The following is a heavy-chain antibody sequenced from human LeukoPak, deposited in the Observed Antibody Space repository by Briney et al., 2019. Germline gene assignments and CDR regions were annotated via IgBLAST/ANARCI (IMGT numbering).Heavy chain of an antibody. D-gene: IGHD3-10*02. CDR1: GGSISNYY. CDR3: AREDVWFFDL. CDR2: IYYSGST. Sequence: PSETLSLTCTVSGGSISNYYWSWIRQPPGKGLEWIGYIYYSGSTNYNPSLKSRVTISLDTSKNQFSLKVSSVTAADTAVYYCAREDVWFFDLWGRGTLVTVSS. V-gene: IGHV4-59*01. J-gene: IGHJ2*01.